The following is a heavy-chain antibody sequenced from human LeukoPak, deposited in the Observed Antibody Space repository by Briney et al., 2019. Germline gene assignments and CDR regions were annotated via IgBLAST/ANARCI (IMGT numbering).Heavy chain of an antibody. J-gene: IGHJ3*02. CDR1: GFTFDDYG. CDR3: ANFKYGAARRNDAFDI. CDR2: INWNGGST. Sequence: GGSLRLSCAASGFTFDDYGMGWVRQAPGKGLEWVSGINWNGGSTGYADSVKGRFTISRDNSKNTLYLQMNSLRAEDTAVYYCANFKYGAARRNDAFDIWGQGTMVTVSS. D-gene: IGHD6-6*01. V-gene: IGHV3-20*04.